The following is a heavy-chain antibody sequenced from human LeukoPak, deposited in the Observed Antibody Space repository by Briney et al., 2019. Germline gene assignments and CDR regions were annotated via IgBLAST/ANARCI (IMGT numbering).Heavy chain of an antibody. Sequence: GESLKISCKGSGYSFTSYWIGWVRQMPGKGLEWIGIIYPGDSDTRYSPSFQGQVTISADKSISTAYLQWSSLKASDTAMYYCARLSYCGGDCYSNWFDPWGQGTLVTVSS. D-gene: IGHD2-21*02. CDR1: GYSFTSYW. V-gene: IGHV5-51*01. CDR3: ARLSYCGGDCYSNWFDP. J-gene: IGHJ5*02. CDR2: IYPGDSDT.